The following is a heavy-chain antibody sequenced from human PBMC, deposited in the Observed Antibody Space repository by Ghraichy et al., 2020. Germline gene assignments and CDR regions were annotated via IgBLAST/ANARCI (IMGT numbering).Heavy chain of an antibody. V-gene: IGHV4-31*03. CDR3: ARDFGRGSIDY. Sequence: SETLSLTCTVSGGSISSGGYYWSWIRQHPGKGLEWIGYIYYSGSTYYNPSLKSRVTISVDTSKNQFSLKLSSVTAADTAVYYCARDFGRGSIDYWGQGTLVTVSS. D-gene: IGHD3-3*01. CDR2: IYYSGST. CDR1: GGSISSGGYY. J-gene: IGHJ4*02.